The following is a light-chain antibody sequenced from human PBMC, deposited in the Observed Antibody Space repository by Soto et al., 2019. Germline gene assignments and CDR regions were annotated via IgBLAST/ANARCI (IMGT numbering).Light chain of an antibody. J-gene: IGKJ2*01. Sequence: EIVLTRSPGTLSLSPGERVTLSCRASQSVSSTYLAWYQQNPGQAPRLLIYGASSRATGIPDRFSGSGSGNDFTLTISRLEPEDFAVYFCQQYGSSSYTFGQGTKLEIK. CDR1: QSVSSTY. CDR2: GAS. CDR3: QQYGSSSYT. V-gene: IGKV3-20*01.